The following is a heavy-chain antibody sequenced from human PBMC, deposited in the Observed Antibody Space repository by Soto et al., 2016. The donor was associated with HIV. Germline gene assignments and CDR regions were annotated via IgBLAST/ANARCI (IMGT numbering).Heavy chain of an antibody. CDR3: ARDALMVREGASDY. CDR1: GFTFSDYY. CDR2: ISSSSSYT. V-gene: IGHV3-11*05. Sequence: QVQLVESGGGLVKPGGSLRLSCAASGFTFSDYYMSWIRQAPGKGLEWVSYISSSSSYTNYADSVKGRFTISRDNAKNSLYLQMNSLRAEDTAVYYCARDALMVREGASDYWGQGTLVTVSS. D-gene: IGHD3-10*01. J-gene: IGHJ4*02.